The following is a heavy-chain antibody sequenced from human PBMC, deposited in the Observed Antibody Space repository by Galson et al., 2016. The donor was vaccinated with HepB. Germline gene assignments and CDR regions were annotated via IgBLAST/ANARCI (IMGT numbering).Heavy chain of an antibody. D-gene: IGHD6-19*01. J-gene: IGHJ5*01. CDR2: IIPLFGAT. V-gene: IGHV1-69*06. Sequence: SLKVSCKASGGTFSNFAISWLRQAPGQGLEWMGGIIPLFGATNYAQKLQGRVTITADKSTTTVYMDLSSLRSEDTAVYYCARMCPLYSSGWYVRGAGWFDSWGQGTLVTVSS. CDR1: GGTFSNFA. CDR3: ARMCPLYSSGWYVRGAGWFDS.